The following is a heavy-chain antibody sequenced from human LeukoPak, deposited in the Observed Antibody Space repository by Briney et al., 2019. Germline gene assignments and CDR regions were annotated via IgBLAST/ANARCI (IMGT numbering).Heavy chain of an antibody. CDR1: GFTFSSYW. CDR3: ARRASTSDPWFDT. V-gene: IGHV3-74*01. D-gene: IGHD5/OR15-5a*01. CDR2: INSDGSST. J-gene: IGHJ5*02. Sequence: GGSLRLSCAASGFTFSSYWMHWVRHAPGKGLVWVSRINSDGSSTNYADSVKGGFTISRDNAKNTLYLQMNSLRADDMAVYYCARRASTSDPWFDTWGQGTLVTVSS.